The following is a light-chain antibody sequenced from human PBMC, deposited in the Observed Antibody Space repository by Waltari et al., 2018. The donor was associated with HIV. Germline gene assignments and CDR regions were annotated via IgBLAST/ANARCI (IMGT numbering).Light chain of an antibody. J-gene: IGKJ4*01. Sequence: DIQMTQSPSSLSASVGDRVTITCQASQDISNYLNWYQQKPEKAPKLLIDDASNLETGVPSRFSGSGSGTDFTFTISSLQPEDIATYYCQQYDNLPLTFGGGTKVEIK. CDR2: DAS. CDR1: QDISNY. V-gene: IGKV1-33*01. CDR3: QQYDNLPLT.